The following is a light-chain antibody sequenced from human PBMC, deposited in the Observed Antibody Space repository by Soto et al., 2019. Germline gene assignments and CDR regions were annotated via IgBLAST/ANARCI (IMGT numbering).Light chain of an antibody. CDR1: QSISSY. V-gene: IGKV1-39*01. CDR2: AAS. CDR3: QQSYSTSST. Sequence: DIQITQSPSSLSASVGDRVTITCRASQSISSYLNWYQQKPGKAPKLLIYAASSLQSGVPSRFSGSGSGTDFTLTISSXQPEDFATYYCQQSYSTSSTFGQGTKVDIK. J-gene: IGKJ1*01.